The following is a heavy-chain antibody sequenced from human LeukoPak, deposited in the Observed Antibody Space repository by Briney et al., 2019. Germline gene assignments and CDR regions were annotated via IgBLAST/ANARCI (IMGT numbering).Heavy chain of an antibody. J-gene: IGHJ4*02. CDR1: GYSFTSYW. V-gene: IGHV5-51*01. CDR3: ARHPSSGWLRLDH. CDR2: IYPGDSDT. Sequence: GESLKISCKGSGYSFTSYWIGWVRQMPGKGLEWMGIIYPGDSDTSYSPSFQGQVTISADKSISTAYLQWSSLKASDTAMYYCARHPSSGWLRLDHWGQGTLVTVSS. D-gene: IGHD3-16*01.